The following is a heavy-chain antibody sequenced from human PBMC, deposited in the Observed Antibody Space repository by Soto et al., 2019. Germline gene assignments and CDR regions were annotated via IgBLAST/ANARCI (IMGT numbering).Heavy chain of an antibody. CDR2: LSKDSLSI. Sequence: SLRLSCVASGSKFDDYGMHWVRHTPGKGLEWIAGLSKDSLSISYGASMKGRFTISRDNAKNSLYLQLNSPRPEDTALYYCVKDALTAVAFYFDYWGRGALVTVSS. V-gene: IGHV3-9*01. J-gene: IGHJ4*01. CDR3: VKDALTAVAFYFDY. D-gene: IGHD6-19*01. CDR1: GSKFDDYG.